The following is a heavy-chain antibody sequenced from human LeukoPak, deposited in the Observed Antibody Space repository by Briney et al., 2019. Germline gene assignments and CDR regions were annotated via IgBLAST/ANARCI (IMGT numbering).Heavy chain of an antibody. J-gene: IGHJ4*02. Sequence: GGSLRLSCAASGFTFDDYGMSWVRQAPGKGLKWVSGINWSGGRTGYADSVKGRFTISRDNAKNSLYLQMNSLRAEDTALYYCAKRSNSGWNLDYWGQGTLVTVSS. V-gene: IGHV3-20*04. CDR1: GFTFDDYG. CDR3: AKRSNSGWNLDY. D-gene: IGHD6-19*01. CDR2: INWSGGRT.